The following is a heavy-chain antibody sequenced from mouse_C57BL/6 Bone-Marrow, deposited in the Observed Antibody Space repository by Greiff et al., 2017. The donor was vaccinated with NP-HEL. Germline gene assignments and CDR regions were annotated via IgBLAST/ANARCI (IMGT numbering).Heavy chain of an antibody. CDR1: GYTFTSYW. CDR3: AKWGDWFAY. CDR2: IDPSDSYT. Sequence: VQLQQPGAELVMPGASVKLSCKASGYTFTSYWMHWVKQRPGQGLEWIGEIDPSDSYTNYNQKFKGKSTLTVDKSSSTAYMQLSSLTSEDAAVYYCAKWGDWFAYWGQGTLVTVSA. V-gene: IGHV1-69*01. J-gene: IGHJ3*01.